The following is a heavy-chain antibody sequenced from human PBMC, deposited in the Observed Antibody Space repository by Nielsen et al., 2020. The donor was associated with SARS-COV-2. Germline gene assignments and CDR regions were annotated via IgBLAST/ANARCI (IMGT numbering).Heavy chain of an antibody. D-gene: IGHD3-22*01. V-gene: IGHV3-23*01. Sequence: GESLKISCAASGFTFSSYAMSWVRQAPGKGLEWVSAISGSGGSTYYADSVKGRFTISRDNSKNTLYLQMNSLRAEDTAVYYCARPQDAEYYDSSGGMDVWGQGTTVTVSS. CDR1: GFTFSSYA. CDR3: ARPQDAEYYDSSGGMDV. J-gene: IGHJ6*02. CDR2: ISGSGGST.